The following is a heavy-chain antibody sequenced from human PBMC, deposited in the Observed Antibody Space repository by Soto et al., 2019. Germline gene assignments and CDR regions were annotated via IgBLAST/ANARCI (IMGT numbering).Heavy chain of an antibody. D-gene: IGHD6-19*01. CDR3: AKDIGQWVAVAGRGPY. V-gene: IGHV3-30*18. J-gene: IGHJ4*02. Sequence: QVQLVESGGGVVQPGRSLRLSCAASGFTSSSYGMHWVRQAPGKGLEWVAIISYDGSNKYYADFVKGRFTISRDNSKNTLYLQMNSLRAEDTALYYCAKDIGQWVAVAGRGPYWGQGTLVTVSS. CDR2: ISYDGSNK. CDR1: GFTSSSYG.